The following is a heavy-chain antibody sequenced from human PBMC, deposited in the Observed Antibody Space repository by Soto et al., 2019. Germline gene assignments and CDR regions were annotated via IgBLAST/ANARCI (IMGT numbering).Heavy chain of an antibody. J-gene: IGHJ6*02. CDR1: GFTFSSYS. V-gene: IGHV3-21*01. Sequence: PVGSLRLSCAASGFTFSSYSMNWVRQAPGKGLEWVSSISSSSSYIHYADSVKGRFTISRDNAKNSLYLQMNSLRAEDTAVYYCARDLLFWDYYYYYGMDVWGQGTTVTVSS. CDR2: ISSSSSYI. D-gene: IGHD2-21*01. CDR3: ARDLLFWDYYYYYGMDV.